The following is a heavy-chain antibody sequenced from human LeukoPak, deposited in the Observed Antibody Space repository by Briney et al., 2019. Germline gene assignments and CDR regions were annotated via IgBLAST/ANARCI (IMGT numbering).Heavy chain of an antibody. Sequence: SETLSLTCRVSGGSISSRSYYWGWIRQPPGKGLEWIGSMYYSGSTYYNPSLKSRVTISVDTSKNQFSLKLSSVTAADTAVYYCARLITMIVVVYFDYWGQGTLVTVSS. CDR1: GGSISSRSYY. V-gene: IGHV4-39*01. D-gene: IGHD3-22*01. CDR3: ARLITMIVVVYFDY. CDR2: MYYSGST. J-gene: IGHJ4*02.